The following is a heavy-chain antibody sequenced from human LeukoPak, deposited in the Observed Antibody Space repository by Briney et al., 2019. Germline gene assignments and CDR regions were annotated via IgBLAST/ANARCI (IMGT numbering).Heavy chain of an antibody. Sequence: GGSLRLSCAAPGFTFSSYAMSWVRQAPGKGLEWVSAISGSGGSTYYADSVKGRFTISRDNSKNTLYLQMNSLRAEDTAVYYCAKVGVIVVVYYFDYWGQGTLVTVSS. J-gene: IGHJ4*02. D-gene: IGHD3-22*01. CDR3: AKVGVIVVVYYFDY. V-gene: IGHV3-23*01. CDR1: GFTFSSYA. CDR2: ISGSGGST.